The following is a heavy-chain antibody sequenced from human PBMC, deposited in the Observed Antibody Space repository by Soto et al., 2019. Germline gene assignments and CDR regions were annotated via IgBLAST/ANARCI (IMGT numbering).Heavy chain of an antibody. CDR2: MNPDNGNA. CDR3: ARALDYTDYEALNH. J-gene: IGHJ5*02. V-gene: IGHV1-8*01. CDR1: GYFFTRFD. D-gene: IGHD4-17*01. Sequence: QVQLVQSGAELKKPGASVKVSCKASGYFFTRFDINWVRQAPGRGLEWMGWMNPDNGNAVYTKNFQGRVTLTTDASISTAYMELSGLTSDDTAVYYCARALDYTDYEALNHWGQGTPVTVSS.